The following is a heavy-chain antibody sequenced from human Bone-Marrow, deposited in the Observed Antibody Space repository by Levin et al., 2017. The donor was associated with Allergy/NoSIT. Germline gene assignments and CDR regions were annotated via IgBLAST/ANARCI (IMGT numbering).Heavy chain of an antibody. V-gene: IGHV3-74*01. J-gene: IGHJ4*02. CDR1: GFTLSGQW. D-gene: IGHD3-10*01. CDR3: TRGGSGSLADY. CDR2: INSDGTSI. Sequence: PGGSLRLSCAASGFTLSGQWMHWVRQAPGKGLVWVSRINSDGTSISYADFVKGRFTVSRDNAKNTLYLQMNSLRAEDTAFYYCTRGGSGSLADYWGQGTLVTVSS.